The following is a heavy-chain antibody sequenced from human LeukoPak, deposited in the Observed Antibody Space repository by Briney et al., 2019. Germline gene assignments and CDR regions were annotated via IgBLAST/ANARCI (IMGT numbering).Heavy chain of an antibody. CDR2: TSLIGGSK. D-gene: IGHD5/OR15-5a*01. CDR3: AKALSLYVDLVSTADY. J-gene: IGHJ4*02. V-gene: IGHV3-23*01. CDR1: GFTFSSYA. Sequence: GGSLRLSCVAPGFTFSSYAMTWVRQAPGKGLEWVSTTSLIGGSKWYADSVKGRFTVSRDNSKNTLYLQMTSLRAEDTAVYYCAKALSLYVDLVSTADYWGQGTLVTVSS.